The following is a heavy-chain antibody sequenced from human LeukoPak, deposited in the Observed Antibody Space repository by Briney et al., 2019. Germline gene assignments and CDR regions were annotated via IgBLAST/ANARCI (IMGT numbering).Heavy chain of an antibody. V-gene: IGHV1-69*04. CDR3: ARVGCSSTSCFTGSYYYYGMDV. CDR1: GGTFSSYA. CDR2: IIPILGIA. J-gene: IGHJ6*02. Sequence: EASVKVSCKASGGTFSSYAISWVRQAPGQGLEWMGRIIPILGIANYAQKFQGRVTITADKSTSTAYMELSSLRSEDTAVYYCARVGCSSTSCFTGSYYYYGMDVWGQGTTVTVSS. D-gene: IGHD2-2*01.